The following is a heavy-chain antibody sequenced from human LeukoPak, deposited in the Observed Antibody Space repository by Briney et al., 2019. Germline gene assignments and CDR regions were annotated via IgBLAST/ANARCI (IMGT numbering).Heavy chain of an antibody. V-gene: IGHV3-7*04. CDR3: ARAYSYVNY. CDR1: GFTFSFYW. J-gene: IGHJ4*02. D-gene: IGHD3-16*01. CDR2: IKQDGSEK. Sequence: PGGSLRLSCEASGFTFSFYWMTWVRQAPGKGLQWVANIKQDGSEKYYVDSVKGRFTISRDNAKNSLYLQMNSLRAEDTAVYYFARAYSYVNYWGQGTLVTVSS.